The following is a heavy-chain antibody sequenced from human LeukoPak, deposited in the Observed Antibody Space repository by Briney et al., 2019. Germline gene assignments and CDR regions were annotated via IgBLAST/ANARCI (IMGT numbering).Heavy chain of an antibody. Sequence: GGSLRLSCAASGFTFSNYCMHWVRQILGKGLVWVSRICPDGTVTNYADSVKGRFTVSRDNAKNMVFLQMNSLRADDTAVYYCVRDFRSADYWGQGILVTVSS. CDR1: GFTFSNYC. CDR3: VRDFRSADY. V-gene: IGHV3-74*01. J-gene: IGHJ4*02. CDR2: ICPDGTVT.